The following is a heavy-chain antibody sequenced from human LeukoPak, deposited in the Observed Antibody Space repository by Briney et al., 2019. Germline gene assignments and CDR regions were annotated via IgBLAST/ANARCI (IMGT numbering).Heavy chain of an antibody. CDR1: GDSISSFY. J-gene: IGHJ4*02. CDR3: ARESWSYASKFHY. Sequence: NPSEPLSLTCTVSGDSISSFYWSWIRQPPGKGLEWIGYIYYSGTTNYNPSLKGRVTISVDTSKNQFSLKLSSVTAADTAVYYCARESWSYASKFHYWGQGTLVTVSS. D-gene: IGHD3-16*01. V-gene: IGHV4-59*01. CDR2: IYYSGTT.